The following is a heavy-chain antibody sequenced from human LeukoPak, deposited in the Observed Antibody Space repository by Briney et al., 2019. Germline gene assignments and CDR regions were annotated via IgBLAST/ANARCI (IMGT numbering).Heavy chain of an antibody. CDR3: ARVYSSSLHGDY. J-gene: IGHJ4*02. CDR1: GGSFNGYY. D-gene: IGHD6-13*01. V-gene: IGHV4-34*01. CDR2: INHSGST. Sequence: KPSEPLSLTCAVYGGSFNGYYWSWIRQPPGKGLEWNGEINHSGSTNYNPSLKSRVTISVDTSKNQFSLKLSSVTAAYTAVYYCARVYSSSLHGDYWGQGTLVTVSS.